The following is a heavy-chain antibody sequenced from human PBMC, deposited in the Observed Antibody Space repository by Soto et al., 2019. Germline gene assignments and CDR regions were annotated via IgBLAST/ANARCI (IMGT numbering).Heavy chain of an antibody. CDR1: GFTFSSYG. V-gene: IGHV3-33*01. J-gene: IGHJ3*02. CDR3: ARHHRLFTIRGTDEPDDAFGI. CDR2: IWYDGSNK. Sequence: QVQLVESGGGVVQPGRSLRLSCAASGFTFSSYGMHWVRQAPGKGLEWVAVIWYDGSNKYYADSVKGRFTISRDNSKNMLYLQMNSLRAEDTAVYYCARHHRLFTIRGTDEPDDAFGIWGQGTMGTGS. D-gene: IGHD1-1*01.